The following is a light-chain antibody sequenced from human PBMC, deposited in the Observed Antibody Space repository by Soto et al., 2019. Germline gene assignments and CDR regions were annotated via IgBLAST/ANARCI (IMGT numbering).Light chain of an antibody. J-gene: IGKJ4*01. CDR2: GIS. CDR1: QSFSTY. CDR3: QKYNTAPLT. Sequence: SLSSVSVSKRDRVNITCRASQSFSTYLAWYQQKPGKVPKLLISGISTLQSGVPSRFSGSGYGTEFTLTISNLRPEDVATYYCQKYNTAPLTFGGG. V-gene: IGKV1-27*01.